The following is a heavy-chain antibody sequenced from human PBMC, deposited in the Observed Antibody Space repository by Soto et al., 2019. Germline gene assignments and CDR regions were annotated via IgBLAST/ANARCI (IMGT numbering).Heavy chain of an antibody. D-gene: IGHD2-15*01. CDR1: GGTFSSYA. V-gene: IGHV1-69*13. CDR3: ARVPGYCSGGSCYTPGVRYYFDY. Sequence: SVKVSCKASGGTFSSYAISWVRQAPGQGLEWMGGIIPIFGTANYAQKFQGRVTITADESTSTAYMELSSLRSEDTAVYYCARVPGYCSGGSCYTPGVRYYFDYWGQGTLVTVSS. J-gene: IGHJ4*02. CDR2: IIPIFGTA.